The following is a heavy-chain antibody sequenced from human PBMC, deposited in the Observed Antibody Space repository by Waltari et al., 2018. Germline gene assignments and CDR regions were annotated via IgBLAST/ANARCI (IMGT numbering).Heavy chain of an antibody. Sequence: QVQLQESGPGLVKPSETLSLTCPVSGGAISSHYGNWIRQPPGKGLEWIGYIYYSGSTNYNPSLKSRVTISVDTSKNQFSLKLSSVTAADTAVYYCARLRKRTGAVAEFADYWGQGTLVTVSS. J-gene: IGHJ4*02. V-gene: IGHV4-59*11. CDR1: GGAISSHY. CDR3: ARLRKRTGAVAEFADY. CDR2: IYYSGST. D-gene: IGHD6-19*01.